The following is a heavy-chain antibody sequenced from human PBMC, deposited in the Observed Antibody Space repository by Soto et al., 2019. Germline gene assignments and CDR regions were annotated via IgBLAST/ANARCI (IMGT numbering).Heavy chain of an antibody. D-gene: IGHD3-3*01. Sequence: PGGSLRLSCTASGFTFTNYAIGWVRQAPGKGLEWVSGISGSGGSTYSADSVTGRFTTSRDNSKNTLYLQMNSLRVEDTAVYYCARGTYNDFWSGYYTGGTIDYWGQGTLVTVSS. CDR3: ARGTYNDFWSGYYTGGTIDY. V-gene: IGHV3-23*01. CDR2: ISGSGGST. J-gene: IGHJ4*02. CDR1: GFTFTNYA.